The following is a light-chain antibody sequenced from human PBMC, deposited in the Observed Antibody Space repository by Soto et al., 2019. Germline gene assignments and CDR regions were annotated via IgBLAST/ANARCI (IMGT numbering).Light chain of an antibody. CDR1: QSLLHSNGYTY. Sequence: IVLTQSPLSLPVTPGAPASISCRSRQSLLHSNGYTYLDWYLKKPVQSPQLLIYLVPNLASGVPDRFSGSGSGTDFTLKISRVEAEDVGVYYCMQSLPTWTFGQGTKLEIK. J-gene: IGKJ2*02. CDR3: MQSLPTWT. V-gene: IGKV2-28*01. CDR2: LVP.